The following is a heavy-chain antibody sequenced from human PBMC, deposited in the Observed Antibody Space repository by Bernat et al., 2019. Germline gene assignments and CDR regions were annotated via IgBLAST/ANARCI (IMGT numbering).Heavy chain of an antibody. J-gene: IGHJ4*02. V-gene: IGHV1-69*01. Sequence: QVQLVQSGAEVKKPGSSVKVSCKASGGTFSRFAISWVRQAPGQGPEWMGGIIPIFGTANYAQKFQGRVTITADESTSTAYMELSSLRSEDTAVYYCARGPPGIAVAATFDYWGQGTLVTVSS. D-gene: IGHD6-19*01. CDR1: GGTFSRFA. CDR3: ARGPPGIAVAATFDY. CDR2: IIPIFGTA.